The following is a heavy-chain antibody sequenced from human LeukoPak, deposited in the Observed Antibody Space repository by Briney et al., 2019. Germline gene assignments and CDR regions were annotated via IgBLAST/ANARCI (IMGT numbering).Heavy chain of an antibody. D-gene: IGHD3-9*01. CDR3: ARGRVLRYLDWLRPPMDV. Sequence: ASVKVSCKASGYTFTSYDINWVRQATGQGLEWMGWMNPNSGNTGYAQKFQGRVTMTRNTSISTAYMELSSLRSEDTAVYYCARGRVLRYLDWLRPPMDVWGQGTTVTVSS. CDR1: GYTFTSYD. J-gene: IGHJ6*02. CDR2: MNPNSGNT. V-gene: IGHV1-8*01.